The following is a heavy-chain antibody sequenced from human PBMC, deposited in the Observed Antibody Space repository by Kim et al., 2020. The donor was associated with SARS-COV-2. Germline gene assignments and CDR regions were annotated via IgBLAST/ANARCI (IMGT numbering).Heavy chain of an antibody. CDR1: GFTFSSYG. CDR3: AKGGYYGSGTPWYFDL. V-gene: IGHV3-30*18. CDR2: ISYDGSNK. D-gene: IGHD3-10*01. J-gene: IGHJ2*01. Sequence: GGSLRLSCAASGFTFSSYGMHWVRQAPGKGLEWVAVISYDGSNKYYADSVKGRFTISRDNSKNTLYLQMNSLRAEDTAVYYCAKGGYYGSGTPWYFDLWGRGTLVTVSS.